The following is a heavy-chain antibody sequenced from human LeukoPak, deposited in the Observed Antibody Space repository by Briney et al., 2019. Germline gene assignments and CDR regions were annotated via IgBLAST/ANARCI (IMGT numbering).Heavy chain of an antibody. CDR2: INPNGGRT. D-gene: IGHD3-9*01. CDR1: VNTFTNYY. J-gene: IGHJ3*02. V-gene: IGHV1-46*01. Sequence: ASVKVSCKASVNTFTNYYMHWVRQAPGQGLEWLGLINPNGGRTSYAQNFQGRVTMTRDTSTTTVYLELSSLRSEDTAVYYCARPPVLRYFDWVEGHYAFDIWGQGTMVTVSS. CDR3: ARPPVLRYFDWVEGHYAFDI.